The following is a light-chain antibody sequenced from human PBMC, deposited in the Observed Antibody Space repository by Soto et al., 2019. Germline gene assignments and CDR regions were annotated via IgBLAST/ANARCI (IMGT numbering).Light chain of an antibody. CDR1: SSNIGNNY. CDR3: GTWDSSLSAVV. CDR2: DNN. V-gene: IGLV1-51*01. Sequence: QSVLTQPPSVSAAPGQKVTISCSGSSSNIGNNYVSWYQQLPGTAPKLLIYDNNKRPSGIPDRFSGSKSGTSATLGITGPXXXXXXXYYCGTWDSSLSAVVFGGGTKLTV. J-gene: IGLJ2*01.